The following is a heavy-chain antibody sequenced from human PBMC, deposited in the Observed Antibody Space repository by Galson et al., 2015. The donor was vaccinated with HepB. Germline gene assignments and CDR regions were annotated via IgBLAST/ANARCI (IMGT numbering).Heavy chain of an antibody. CDR1: GFTFSSYW. V-gene: IGHV3-7*03. CDR3: ARESWFGGAGIDP. D-gene: IGHD3-10*01. CDR2: IKQDGSEK. Sequence: SLRLSCAASGFTFSSYWMSWVRQAPGKGLEWVANIKQDGSEKYYVDSVEGRFTISRDNAKNSLYLQMNSLRAEDTAVYYCARESWFGGAGIDPWGQGTLVTVSS. J-gene: IGHJ5*02.